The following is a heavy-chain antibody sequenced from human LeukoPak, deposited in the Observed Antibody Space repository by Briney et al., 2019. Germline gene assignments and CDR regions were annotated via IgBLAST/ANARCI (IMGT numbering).Heavy chain of an antibody. CDR2: IYYSGST. Sequence: SETLSLTCTVSGGSISSNYWSWIRQPPGKGLEWIGYIYYSGSTNYNPSLKSRVTISVGTSKNQFSLKLSSVTAADTAVYYCARESQEKYYFDYWGQGTLVTVSS. D-gene: IGHD5-24*01. V-gene: IGHV4-59*12. CDR1: GGSISSNY. J-gene: IGHJ4*02. CDR3: ARESQEKYYFDY.